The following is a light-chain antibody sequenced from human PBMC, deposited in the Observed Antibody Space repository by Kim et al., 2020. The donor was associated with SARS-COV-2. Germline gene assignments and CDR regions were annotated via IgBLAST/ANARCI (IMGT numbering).Light chain of an antibody. Sequence: SYELTQPPSVSVSPGQTASITCSGAKLGDKYACWYQQKPGQSPVLVIYHNIKRPSGIPERFSGSNSGNTATLTISGTQAMDEADYYCQAWDSSTEVIFGGGTKLTVL. V-gene: IGLV3-1*01. CDR2: HNI. J-gene: IGLJ2*01. CDR3: QAWDSSTEVI. CDR1: KLGDKY.